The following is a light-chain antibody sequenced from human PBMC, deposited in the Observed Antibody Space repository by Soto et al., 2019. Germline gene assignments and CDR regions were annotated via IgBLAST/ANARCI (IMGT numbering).Light chain of an antibody. J-gene: IGKJ2*01. CDR1: ETVNNTF. Sequence: VLTKSPGTLYLSPGERATLSCRANETVNNTFLAWYGQKPGQAPRLLIHGPCRRASGIPDRFSGSGSGTDFTLTSSILEPEDFAVYYCQKYGNFPYTFGPGTKVQIK. CDR2: GPC. CDR3: QKYGNFPYT. V-gene: IGKV3-20*01.